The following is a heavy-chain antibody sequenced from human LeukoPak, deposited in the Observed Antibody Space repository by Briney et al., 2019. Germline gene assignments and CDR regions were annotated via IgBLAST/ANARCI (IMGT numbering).Heavy chain of an antibody. CDR2: INHSGST. CDR3: ARGTTTFDY. D-gene: IGHD1-26*01. V-gene: IGHV4-34*01. CDR1: GGSFSGYY. Sequence: SETLSLTCAVYGGSFSGYYWSWIRQPPGKGLEWVGEINHSGSTNYNPSLKSRVTISVDTSKNQFSLKLSSVTAADTAVYYCARGTTTFDYWGQGTLVTVSS. J-gene: IGHJ4*02.